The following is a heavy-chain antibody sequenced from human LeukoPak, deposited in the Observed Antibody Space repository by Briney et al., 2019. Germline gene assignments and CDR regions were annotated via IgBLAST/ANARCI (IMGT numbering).Heavy chain of an antibody. D-gene: IGHD2-15*01. V-gene: IGHV4-34*01. Sequence: PSETLSLTCADHGGSSSGYYWSWIRQPPRKGLGWIGEINHSVSTNYNPSLMSRATIPVDTTKNQSSLNLNSTTAAHTTVHSLTRASIRTTNELLWGQGTLVTVSS. CDR2: INHSVST. CDR1: GGSSSGYY. CDR3: TRASIRTTNELL. J-gene: IGHJ4*02.